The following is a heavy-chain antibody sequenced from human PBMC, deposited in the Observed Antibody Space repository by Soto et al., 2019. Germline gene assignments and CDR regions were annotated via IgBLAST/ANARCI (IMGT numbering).Heavy chain of an antibody. J-gene: IGHJ5*02. CDR1: GDSVSSGY. Sequence: PSETLSLTCNVSGDSVSSGYWSWIRQPPGKGLEWIGFMYLGGSFNYNPSLASRVTISVDTSKNQFSLKLSSVTAADTAVYYCASLKLGYSTFDPWGQGTLVTVSS. D-gene: IGHD5-18*01. V-gene: IGHV4-59*08. CDR2: MYLGGSF. CDR3: ASLKLGYSTFDP.